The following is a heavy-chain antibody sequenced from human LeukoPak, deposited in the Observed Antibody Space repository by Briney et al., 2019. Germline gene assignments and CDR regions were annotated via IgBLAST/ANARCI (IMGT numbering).Heavy chain of an antibody. CDR1: GFTFSSYS. D-gene: IGHD6-13*01. CDR2: ISSGSSTI. CDR3: ARGGGAGSWYTDY. J-gene: IGHJ4*02. V-gene: IGHV3-48*02. Sequence: PGGSLRLSCAASGFTFSSYSLNWVRHAPGTRLDWVAHISSGSSTILYADSVKGRFTISRDNAKNSLYLQMNSLRDEDTSVYYCARGGGAGSWYTDYWGQGTLVTVSS.